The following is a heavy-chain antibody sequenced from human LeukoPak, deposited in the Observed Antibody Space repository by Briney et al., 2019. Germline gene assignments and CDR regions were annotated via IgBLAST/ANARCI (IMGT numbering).Heavy chain of an antibody. J-gene: IGHJ5*02. Sequence: GASVKVSCKASGYTFTGYYMHWLRQAPGQGLEWMGWINPNSGGTNYAQKFQGRVTMTRDTSISTAYMELSRLRSDDTAVYYCAKAYQALAVAGPRHNWFDPWGQGTLVTVSS. D-gene: IGHD6-19*01. CDR2: INPNSGGT. V-gene: IGHV1-2*02. CDR1: GYTFTGYY. CDR3: AKAYQALAVAGPRHNWFDP.